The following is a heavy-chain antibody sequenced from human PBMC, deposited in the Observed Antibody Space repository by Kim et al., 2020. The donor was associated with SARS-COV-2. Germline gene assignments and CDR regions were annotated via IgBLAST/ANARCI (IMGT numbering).Heavy chain of an antibody. V-gene: IGHV3-23*01. Sequence: GGSLRLSYTVSGFSFSNYAMSWVRQAPGKGLEWVAAISGDGGKSYYANSVKGRFTISRDNSRSTLYLQMDSLGAEDTALDYCAKKTWLFLPGSSFWGQG. CDR3: AKKTWLFLPGSSF. CDR1: GFSFSNYA. CDR2: ISGDGGKS. J-gene: IGHJ1*01. D-gene: IGHD3-10*01.